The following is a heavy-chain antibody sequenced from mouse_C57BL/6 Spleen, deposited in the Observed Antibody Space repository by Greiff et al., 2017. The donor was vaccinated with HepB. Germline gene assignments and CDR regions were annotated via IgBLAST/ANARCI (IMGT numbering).Heavy chain of an antibody. D-gene: IGHD1-1*01. Sequence: EVQVVESGGGLVKPGGSLKLSCAASGFTFSSYTMSWVRQTPEKRLEWVATISGGGGNTYYPDSVKGRFTISRDNAKNTLYLQMSSLRSEDTALYYCARLYYYGSSWFAYWGQGTLVTVSA. J-gene: IGHJ3*01. V-gene: IGHV5-9*01. CDR2: ISGGGGNT. CDR3: ARLYYYGSSWFAY. CDR1: GFTFSSYT.